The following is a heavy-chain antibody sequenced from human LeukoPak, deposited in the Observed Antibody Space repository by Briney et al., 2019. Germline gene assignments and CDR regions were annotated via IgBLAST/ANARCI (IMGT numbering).Heavy chain of an antibody. CDR2: INPTGGST. CDR3: ARTAARRFDY. D-gene: IGHD6-6*01. CDR1: GYTFTSYY. V-gene: IGHV1-46*01. Sequence: AASVKVSCTASGYTFTSYYMHWVRQAPGQGLEWMGIINPTGGSTTYAQKFQGRVTMTRDTSTSTVYMELSSLRSDDTAVYYCARTAARRFDYWGQGTLVTVSS. J-gene: IGHJ4*02.